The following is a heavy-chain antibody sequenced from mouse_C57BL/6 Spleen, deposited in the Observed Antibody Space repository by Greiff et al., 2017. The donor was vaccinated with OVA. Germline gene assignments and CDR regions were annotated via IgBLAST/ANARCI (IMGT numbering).Heavy chain of an antibody. J-gene: IGHJ1*03. D-gene: IGHD2-2*01. V-gene: IGHV5-12*01. Sequence: EVKLVESGGGLVQPGGSLKLSCAASGFTFSDYYMYWVRQTPEKRLEWVAYISNGGGSTYYPDTVKGRFTISRDNAKNTLYLQMSRLKSEDTAMYYCARQGSTMVTTWYFDVWGTGTTVTVSS. CDR1: GFTFSDYY. CDR3: ARQGSTMVTTWYFDV. CDR2: ISNGGGST.